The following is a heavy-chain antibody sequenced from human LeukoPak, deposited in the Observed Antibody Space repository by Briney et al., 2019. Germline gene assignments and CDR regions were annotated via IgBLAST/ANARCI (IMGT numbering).Heavy chain of an antibody. V-gene: IGHV3-21*01. CDR3: ARGHWGLDS. CDR2: ITSSGTYN. Sequence: GGSLRLSCAASGFTFSNYNMNWVRQAPGKAMEWVSSITSSGTYNFYADSVRGRFTLSRDNARNSLYLQMNSLRAEDTAVYYCARGHWGLDSWGQGTLVSVSS. D-gene: IGHD7-27*01. CDR1: GFTFSNYN. J-gene: IGHJ4*02.